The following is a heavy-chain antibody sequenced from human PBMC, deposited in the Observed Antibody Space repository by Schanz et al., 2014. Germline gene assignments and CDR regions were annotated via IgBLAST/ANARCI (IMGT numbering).Heavy chain of an antibody. CDR2: IKSKTDGGTT. CDR3: TTDPSGRKDWYFDL. V-gene: IGHV3-15*01. D-gene: IGHD6-19*01. J-gene: IGHJ2*01. Sequence: EVVLLESGGGLVQPGGSLRLSCAASGFTFSNAWMNWVRQAPGKGLEWVGRIKSKTDGGTTEYAAPVKGRFTISRDDSKNTLYLQVNSLKTEDTAVYYCTTDPSGRKDWYFDLWGRGTRVTVSS. CDR1: GFTFSNAW.